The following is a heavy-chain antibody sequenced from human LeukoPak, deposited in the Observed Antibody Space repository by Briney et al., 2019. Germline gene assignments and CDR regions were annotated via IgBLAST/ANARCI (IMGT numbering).Heavy chain of an antibody. CDR2: VSAYNGNT. V-gene: IGHV1-18*01. J-gene: IGHJ6*03. Sequence: ASVKVSCKASGYTFTSYDINWVRQAPGQGLEWMGWVSAYNGNTNYAQKLQGRVTMTTDTSTSTAYMELRSLRSDDTAVYYCARRYGSGSLSYYYYYMDVWGKGTTVTISS. CDR3: ARRYGSGSLSYYYYYMDV. CDR1: GYTFTSYD. D-gene: IGHD3-10*01.